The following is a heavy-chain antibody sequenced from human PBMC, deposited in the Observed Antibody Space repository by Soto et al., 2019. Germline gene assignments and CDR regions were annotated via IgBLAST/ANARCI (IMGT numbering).Heavy chain of an antibody. CDR1: GFTFSSYA. CDR2: ISGSGGST. CDR3: GTFLEWLYDYYYGMDV. D-gene: IGHD3-3*01. J-gene: IGHJ6*02. V-gene: IGHV3-23*01. Sequence: GGSLRLSCAASGFTFSSYAMSWVRQAPGKGLEWVSAISGSGGSTYYADSVKGRFTISRDNSKNTLYLQMNSLRAEDTAVYYCGTFLEWLYDYYYGMDVWGQGTTVTVSS.